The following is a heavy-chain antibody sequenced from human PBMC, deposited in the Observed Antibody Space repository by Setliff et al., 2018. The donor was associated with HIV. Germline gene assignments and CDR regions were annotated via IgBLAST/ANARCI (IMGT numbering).Heavy chain of an antibody. J-gene: IGHJ4*02. CDR2: INHSGST. V-gene: IGHV4-34*01. Sequence: KTSETLSLTCAVYGGSFSDYYWSWIRQPPGKGLEWIGEINHSGSTNYNPSLKRRVTISVDTSKNQFSLKLNSVTAADAAVYYCAAFFVTPMTTQDFWGQGTLVTVSS. CDR3: AAFFVTPMTTQDF. D-gene: IGHD4-4*01. CDR1: GGSFSDYY.